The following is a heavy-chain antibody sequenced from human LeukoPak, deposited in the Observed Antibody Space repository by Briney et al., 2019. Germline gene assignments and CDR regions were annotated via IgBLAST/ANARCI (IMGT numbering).Heavy chain of an antibody. Sequence: GGSLRLSCAGSGFIFDDYAMHWVRQAPGKDLEWVSVISGDTSSTYYADSVKGRFTISRDTSENSLYLQMNSLRTEDTALYYCAKDIDDANYYYYGMDVWGQGTPVTVSS. V-gene: IGHV3-43*02. CDR2: ISGDTSST. CDR1: GFIFDDYA. CDR3: AKDIDDANYYYYGMDV. D-gene: IGHD3-3*01. J-gene: IGHJ6*02.